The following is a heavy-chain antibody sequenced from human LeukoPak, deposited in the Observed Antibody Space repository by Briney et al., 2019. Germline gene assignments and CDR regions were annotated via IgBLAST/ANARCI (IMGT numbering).Heavy chain of an antibody. J-gene: IGHJ6*02. D-gene: IGHD3-10*01. CDR3: ARLGMVRGVIRHCYYYGMDV. Sequence: ASVKVSCKASGYTFTSYDINWVRQATGQGLEWMGWMNPNSGNTGYAQKFQGRVTMTRNTSISTAYMELSSLRSEDTAVYYCARLGMVRGVIRHCYYYGMDVWGQGTTVTVSS. CDR1: GYTFTSYD. CDR2: MNPNSGNT. V-gene: IGHV1-8*01.